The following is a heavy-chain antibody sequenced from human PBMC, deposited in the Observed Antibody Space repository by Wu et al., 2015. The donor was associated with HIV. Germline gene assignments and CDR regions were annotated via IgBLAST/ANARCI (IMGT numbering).Heavy chain of an antibody. V-gene: IGHV4-59*01. J-gene: IGHJ3*02. Sequence: QVQLQESGPGLVKPSETLSLTCTVSGGSISSYYWSWIRQPPGKGLEWIGYIYYSGSTNYNPSLKSRVTISVDTSKNQFSLKLSPVTAADTAVYYCARDGGIYCSGGSCYSNDAFDIWGQGTMVTVSS. D-gene: IGHD2-15*01. CDR3: ARDGGIYCSGGSCYSNDAFDI. CDR1: GGSISSYY. CDR2: IYYSGST.